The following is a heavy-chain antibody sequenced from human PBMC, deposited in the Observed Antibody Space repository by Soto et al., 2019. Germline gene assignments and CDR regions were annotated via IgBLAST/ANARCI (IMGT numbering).Heavy chain of an antibody. CDR2: MNPNSGNT. CDR3: ARTPPGYSSSWYSYYYYGMDV. J-gene: IGHJ6*02. D-gene: IGHD6-13*01. Sequence: ASVKVSCKASGYTLTSYDINWVRQATGQGLEWMGWMNPNSGNTGYAQRFQGRVTMTRNTSISTAYMELSSLRSEDTAVYYCARTPPGYSSSWYSYYYYGMDVWGQGTTVTVSS. CDR1: GYTLTSYD. V-gene: IGHV1-8*01.